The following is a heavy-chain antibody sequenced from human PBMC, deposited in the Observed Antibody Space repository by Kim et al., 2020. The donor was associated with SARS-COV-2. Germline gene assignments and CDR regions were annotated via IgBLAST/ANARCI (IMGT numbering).Heavy chain of an antibody. J-gene: IGHJ4*02. CDR1: GYSFTSYW. V-gene: IGHV5-51*01. CDR3: ARHRGDTAMVVFDY. Sequence: GEALKISCKGSGYSFTSYWIGWVRQMPGKGLECMGIIYPGDSDTRYNPSFQGQVTISADKSISTAYLQWSSLKASDTAMYYCARHRGDTAMVVFDYWGQGTLVTVSS. D-gene: IGHD5-18*01. CDR2: IYPGDSDT.